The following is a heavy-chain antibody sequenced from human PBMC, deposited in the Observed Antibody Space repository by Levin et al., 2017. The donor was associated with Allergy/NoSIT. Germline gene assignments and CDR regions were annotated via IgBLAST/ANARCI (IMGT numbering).Heavy chain of an antibody. CDR2: ISSDGRKK. CDR3: AKDVYGSGWYPLGNDAVEM. Sequence: LSLTCAASGFTFSSYGMHWVRQAPGKGLEWVAVISSDGRKKFYADSVKGRFTISRDNTKNRLNLQMNSLRAEDTAVYYCAKDVYGSGWYPLGNDAVEMWGQGTKVSVSS. V-gene: IGHV3-30*18. CDR1: GFTFSSYG. D-gene: IGHD6-19*01. J-gene: IGHJ3*02.